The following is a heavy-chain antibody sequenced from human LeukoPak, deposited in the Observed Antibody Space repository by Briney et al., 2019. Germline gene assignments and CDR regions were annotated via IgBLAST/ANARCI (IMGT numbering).Heavy chain of an antibody. Sequence: SVKVSCKASGGTFSSYAISWVRQAPGQGPEWMGGIIPIFGTVNYAQKFQGRVTITADESTSTAYMELSSLRSEDTAVYYCARGALGPSSGILYYFDYWGQGTLVTVSS. D-gene: IGHD3-22*01. CDR3: ARGALGPSSGILYYFDY. J-gene: IGHJ4*02. CDR2: IIPIFGTV. V-gene: IGHV1-69*01. CDR1: GGTFSSYA.